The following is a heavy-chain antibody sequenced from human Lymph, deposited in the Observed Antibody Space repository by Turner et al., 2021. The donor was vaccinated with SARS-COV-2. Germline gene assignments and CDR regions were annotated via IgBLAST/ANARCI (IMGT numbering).Heavy chain of an antibody. CDR3: AREIPTTADYFDY. J-gene: IGHJ4*02. V-gene: IGHV3-21*01. D-gene: IGHD4-17*01. CDR1: GFTFSTYS. CDR2: ISSSSSYI. Sequence: EVQLVESGGGLVKPGWSLRLSCAASGFTFSTYSMNWVRQAPGKGLEWISSISSSSSYIYYAASVKGRFTISRDDAKNSLYLQMNSLRAEDTAVYYCAREIPTTADYFDYWGQGTLVTVSS.